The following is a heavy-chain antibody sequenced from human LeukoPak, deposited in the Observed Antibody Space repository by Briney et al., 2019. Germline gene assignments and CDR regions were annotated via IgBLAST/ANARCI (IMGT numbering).Heavy chain of an antibody. CDR2: IYYSGST. V-gene: IGHV4-61*01. CDR1: GGSVSSGSYY. CDR3: ARLVAGDYWYFDL. J-gene: IGHJ2*01. D-gene: IGHD6-19*01. Sequence: SETLSLTCTVSGGSVSSGSYYWSWIRQPPGKGQEWIGYIYYSGSTNYNPSLKSRVTISVDTSKNQFSLKLSSVTAADTAVYYCARLVAGDYWYFDLWGRGTLVTVSS.